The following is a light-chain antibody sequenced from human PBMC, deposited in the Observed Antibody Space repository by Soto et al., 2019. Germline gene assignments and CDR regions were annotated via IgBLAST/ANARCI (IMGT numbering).Light chain of an antibody. Sequence: EIVMTQAPATLSVSPGERATLSCRASQSVSSNLAWYLQKPGQAPRILIYGASTRETGIPARFSGSGSGTEFTLTISSLQSEDVEVYDCQQYNNWPQTFGQGTKVDIK. CDR3: QQYNNWPQT. CDR2: GAS. J-gene: IGKJ1*01. CDR1: QSVSSN. V-gene: IGKV3-15*01.